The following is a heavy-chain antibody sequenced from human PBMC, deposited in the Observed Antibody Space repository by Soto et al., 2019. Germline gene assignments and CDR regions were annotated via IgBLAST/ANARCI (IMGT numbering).Heavy chain of an antibody. CDR2: IYYSGST. J-gene: IGHJ6*02. CDR1: GGSISSSSYY. Sequence: PSETLSLTCTVSGGSISSSSYYWGWIRQPPGKGLEWIGSIYYSGSTYYNPSLKSRVTISVDTSKNQFSLKLSSVTAADTAVYYCARTNYYGSGSYSYGMGVWGQGTTVTVSS. D-gene: IGHD3-10*01. CDR3: ARTNYYGSGSYSYGMGV. V-gene: IGHV4-39*01.